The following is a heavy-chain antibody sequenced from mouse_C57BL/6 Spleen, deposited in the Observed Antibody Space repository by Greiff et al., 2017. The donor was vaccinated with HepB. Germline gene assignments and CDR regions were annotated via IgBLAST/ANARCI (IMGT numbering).Heavy chain of an antibody. CDR3: ARGLLWLDY. J-gene: IGHJ2*01. D-gene: IGHD2-2*01. Sequence: QLQQSGAELARPGASVKMSCKASGYTFTSYTMHWVKQRPGQGLEWIGYINPSRGYTKYNQKFKDKATLTADKYSSTAYMQLSSLTSEDSAVYFCARGLLWLDYWGQGTTLTFSS. CDR2: INPSRGYT. CDR1: GYTFTSYT. V-gene: IGHV1-4*01.